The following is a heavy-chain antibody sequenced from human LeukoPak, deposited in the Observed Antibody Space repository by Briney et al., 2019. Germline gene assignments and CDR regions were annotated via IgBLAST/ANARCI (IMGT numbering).Heavy chain of an antibody. CDR1: GYTFTSYA. D-gene: IGHD6-19*01. Sequence: ASVKVSCKASGYTFTSYAMHWVRQAPGQRLEWMGWINAGNGNTKYSQKFQGRVTITRDTSASTAYMELSSLRSEDTAVYYCARPARLYSSGWYPFDYWGQGTLVTVSS. CDR2: INAGNGNT. CDR3: ARPARLYSSGWYPFDY. J-gene: IGHJ4*02. V-gene: IGHV1-3*01.